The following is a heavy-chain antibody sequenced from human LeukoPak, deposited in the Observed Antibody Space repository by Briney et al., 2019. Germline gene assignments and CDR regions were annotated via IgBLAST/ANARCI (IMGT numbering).Heavy chain of an antibody. CDR2: IYYSGST. Sequence: SETLSLTCTVSGGSISSYYWSWIRQPPGKGLEWIGYIYYSGSTNYNPSLKSRVTISVDTSKNQFSLKLNSMTAADTAVYYCARQGGVGATGGPHYWGQGTLVTVSS. V-gene: IGHV4-59*08. D-gene: IGHD1-26*01. CDR3: ARQGGVGATGGPHY. CDR1: GGSISSYY. J-gene: IGHJ4*02.